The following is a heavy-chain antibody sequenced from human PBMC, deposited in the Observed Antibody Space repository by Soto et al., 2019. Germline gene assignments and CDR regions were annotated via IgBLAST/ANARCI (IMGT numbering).Heavy chain of an antibody. CDR1: GFTFSSYG. Sequence: PVGSLRLSCAASGFTFSSYGMHWVRQAPGKGLEWVAVIWYDGSNKYYADSVKGRFTISRDNSKNTLYLQMNSLRAEDTAVYYCARVREIWAIDYWGQGTLVTVSS. CDR2: IWYDGSNK. CDR3: ARVREIWAIDY. V-gene: IGHV3-33*01. D-gene: IGHD3-16*01. J-gene: IGHJ4*02.